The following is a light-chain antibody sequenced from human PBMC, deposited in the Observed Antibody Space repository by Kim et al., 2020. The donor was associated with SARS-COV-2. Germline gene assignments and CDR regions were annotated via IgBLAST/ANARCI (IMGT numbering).Light chain of an antibody. CDR3: QQTYSTPFMYT. CDR2: AAS. CDR1: QSISTY. J-gene: IGKJ2*01. V-gene: IGKV1-39*01. Sequence: DIQMTQSPSSLSASVGDRVTITCRASQSISTYLNWYQQKPGKAPHLLISAASSLQSGVPSRFSGSGSGTDFTLTISSLQPEDFATYYCQQTYSTPFMYTFGQGTKLEI.